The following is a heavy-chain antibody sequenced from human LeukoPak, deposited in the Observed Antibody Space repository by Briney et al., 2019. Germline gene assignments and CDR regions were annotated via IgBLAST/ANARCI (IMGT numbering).Heavy chain of an antibody. CDR3: ARDRGYEAFDY. J-gene: IGHJ4*02. CDR1: GGSISSYY. V-gene: IGHV4-59*01. Sequence: SETLSLTCTVSGGSISSYYWSWIQQPPGKGLEWIGYIYYSGSTNYNPSLKSRVTISVDTSKNQFSLKLSSVTAADTAVYYCARDRGYEAFDYWGQGTLVTVSS. D-gene: IGHD5-12*01. CDR2: IYYSGST.